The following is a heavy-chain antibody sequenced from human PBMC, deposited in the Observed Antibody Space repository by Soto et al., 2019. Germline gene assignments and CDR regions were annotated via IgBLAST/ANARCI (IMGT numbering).Heavy chain of an antibody. CDR2: ISGSGGST. CDR1: GFTFSSYA. V-gene: IGHV3-23*01. CDR3: ATGPAKLELSVY. D-gene: IGHD1-7*01. Sequence: VGSLRLSCAASGFTFSSYAMSWVRQAPGKGLEWVSAISGSGGSTYYADSVKGRFTISRDNSKNTLYLQMNSLRAEDTAVYYCATGPAKLELSVYWGQGTLVTVSS. J-gene: IGHJ4*02.